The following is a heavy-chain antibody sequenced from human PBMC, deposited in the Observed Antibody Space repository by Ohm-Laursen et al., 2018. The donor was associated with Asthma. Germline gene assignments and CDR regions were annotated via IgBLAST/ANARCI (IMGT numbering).Heavy chain of an antibody. V-gene: IGHV3-30-3*01. CDR2: ISYDGSNK. CDR3: ARVSGLVVVPAAGFVGGMDV. Sequence: SLRLSCAASGFTFSSYAMHWVRQAPGKGLEWVAVISYDGSNKYYADSVKGRFTISRDNSKNTLYLQMNSLRAEDTAVYYCARVSGLVVVPAAGFVGGMDVWGQGTTVAVSS. CDR1: GFTFSSYA. J-gene: IGHJ6*02. D-gene: IGHD2-2*01.